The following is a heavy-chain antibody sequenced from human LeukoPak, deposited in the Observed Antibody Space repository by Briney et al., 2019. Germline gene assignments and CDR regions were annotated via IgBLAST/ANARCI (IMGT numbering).Heavy chain of an antibody. D-gene: IGHD2-15*01. Sequence: ASVKVSCKXSGYTFTGYYMHWVRQAPGQGLEWMGWINPNSGGTNYAQKFQGRVTMARDTSISTAYMELSRLRSDDTAVYYCARDRQEGWWFDPWGQGTLVTVSS. J-gene: IGHJ5*02. CDR3: ARDRQEGWWFDP. CDR1: GYTFTGYY. V-gene: IGHV1-2*02. CDR2: INPNSGGT.